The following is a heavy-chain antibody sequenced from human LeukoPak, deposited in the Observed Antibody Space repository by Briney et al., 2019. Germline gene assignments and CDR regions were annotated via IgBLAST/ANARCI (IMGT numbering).Heavy chain of an antibody. D-gene: IGHD6-6*01. CDR1: GYTFSIYY. Sequence: ASVKVSCKASGYTFSIYYIHWVRQAPGQGLEWMGWTNPISGGTNYAQKFQGRVTMTRDTSISLAYMELNGLRSDDTAVYYCARDQGSSPGQWGQGTLVTVSS. CDR3: ARDQGSSPGQ. J-gene: IGHJ4*02. V-gene: IGHV1-2*02. CDR2: TNPISGGT.